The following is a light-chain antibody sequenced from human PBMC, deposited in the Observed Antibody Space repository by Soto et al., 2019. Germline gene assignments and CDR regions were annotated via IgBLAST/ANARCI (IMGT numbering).Light chain of an antibody. CDR2: WAS. CDR1: QSILYNSNNKNY. Sequence: DIVMTQSPDSLTVSLGERATINCRSSQSILYNSNNKNYLAWYQQKPGQPPKLLIYWASTRESGVPDRFSGSASGTDFTLTISRLQAEDVAVYYCQQYYTTPRTFGQGTKVEIK. J-gene: IGKJ1*01. CDR3: QQYYTTPRT. V-gene: IGKV4-1*01.